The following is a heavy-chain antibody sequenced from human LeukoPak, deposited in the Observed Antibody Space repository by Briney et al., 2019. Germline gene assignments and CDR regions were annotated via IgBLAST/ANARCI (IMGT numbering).Heavy chain of an antibody. CDR2: ISSSSSYI. D-gene: IGHD3-22*01. Sequence: GGSLRLSCAASGFTFSSYSMNWVRQAPGKGLEWVASISSSSSYIYYADSVKGRFTISRDNAKNSLYLQMNSLRAEDTAVYYCAKPPYDSSGYYSGGDDAFDVWGQGTMVTVSS. V-gene: IGHV3-21*01. CDR3: AKPPYDSSGYYSGGDDAFDV. J-gene: IGHJ3*01. CDR1: GFTFSSYS.